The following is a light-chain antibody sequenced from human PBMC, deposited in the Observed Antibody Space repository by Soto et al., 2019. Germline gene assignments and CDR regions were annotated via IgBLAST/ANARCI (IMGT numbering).Light chain of an antibody. J-gene: IGKJ1*01. Sequence: EIVMTQSPATLSVSPGERATLSCRASQSVSNNLAWYQKKPGQAPRLLIYGASTMATGIPARFSGSGSGTELTLTISSLQSEDFAFYYCQQYNNWWTFGQGTRVDIK. V-gene: IGKV3-15*01. CDR3: QQYNNWWT. CDR1: QSVSNN. CDR2: GAS.